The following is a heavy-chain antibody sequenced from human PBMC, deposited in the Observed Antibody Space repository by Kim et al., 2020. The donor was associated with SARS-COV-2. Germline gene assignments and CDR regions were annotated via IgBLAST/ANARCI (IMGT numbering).Heavy chain of an antibody. Sequence: GGSLRLSCAASGFTFSSYAMHWVRQAPGKGLEWVAVISYDGSNKYYADSVKGRFTISRDNSKNTLYLQMNSLRAEDTAVYYCASGPVPAAMSHTYYYCGMDVWGQGTTVTVSS. CDR2: ISYDGSNK. J-gene: IGHJ6*02. CDR3: ASGPVPAAMSHTYYYCGMDV. V-gene: IGHV3-30*04. CDR1: GFTFSSYA. D-gene: IGHD2-2*01.